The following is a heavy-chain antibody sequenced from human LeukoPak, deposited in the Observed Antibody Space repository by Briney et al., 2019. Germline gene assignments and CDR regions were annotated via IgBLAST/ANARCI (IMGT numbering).Heavy chain of an antibody. V-gene: IGHV4-30-4*01. Sequence: SETLSLTCTVSGGSISSGDYYWSWIRQPPGKGLEWIGYTYYSGSTYYNPSLKSRVTISVDTSKNQFSLKLSSVTAADTAVYYCARDTVTTFGYYYGMDVWGQGTTVTVSS. CDR3: ARDTVTTFGYYYGMDV. CDR1: GGSISSGDYY. CDR2: TYYSGST. D-gene: IGHD4-17*01. J-gene: IGHJ6*02.